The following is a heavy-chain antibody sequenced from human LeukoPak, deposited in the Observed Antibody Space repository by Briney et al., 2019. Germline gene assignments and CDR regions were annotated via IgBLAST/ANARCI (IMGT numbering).Heavy chain of an antibody. Sequence: GGSLRLSCAASGFTVSSNYMSWVRQAPGKGLEWVSVIYSGGSTYYADSVKGRFTISRDNSKNTLYLQMNSLRAEDTAVYYCARSPRVYYYDSGGAFDIWGQGTMVTVSS. CDR3: ARSPRVYYYDSGGAFDI. V-gene: IGHV3-53*01. CDR1: GFTVSSNY. D-gene: IGHD3-22*01. CDR2: IYSGGST. J-gene: IGHJ3*02.